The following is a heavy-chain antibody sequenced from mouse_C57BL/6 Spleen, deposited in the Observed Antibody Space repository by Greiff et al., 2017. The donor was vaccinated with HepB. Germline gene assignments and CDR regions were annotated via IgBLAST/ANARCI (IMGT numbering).Heavy chain of an antibody. D-gene: IGHD2-4*01. CDR1: GYSFTGYF. Sequence: EVQLVESGPELVKPGDSVKISCKASGYSFTGYFMNWVMQSHGKSLEWIGRINPYNGDTFYNQKFKGKATLTVDKSSSTAHMELRSLTSEDSAVYDCARSSYDYDGDYYAMDYWGQGTSVTVSS. CDR2: INPYNGDT. V-gene: IGHV1-20*01. J-gene: IGHJ4*01. CDR3: ARSSYDYDGDYYAMDY.